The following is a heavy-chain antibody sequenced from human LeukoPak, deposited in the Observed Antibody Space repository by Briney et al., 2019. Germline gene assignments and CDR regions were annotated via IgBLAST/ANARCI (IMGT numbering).Heavy chain of an antibody. CDR1: GGTFSSYA. J-gene: IGHJ4*02. Sequence: ASVKVSCKASGGTFSSYATSWVRQAPGQGLEWMGGIIPIFGTANYAQKFQGRVTITADESTSTAYMELSSLRSEDTAVYYCARLYSYGRRPFDYWGQGTLVTVSS. CDR2: IIPIFGTA. D-gene: IGHD5-18*01. V-gene: IGHV1-69*13. CDR3: ARLYSYGRRPFDY.